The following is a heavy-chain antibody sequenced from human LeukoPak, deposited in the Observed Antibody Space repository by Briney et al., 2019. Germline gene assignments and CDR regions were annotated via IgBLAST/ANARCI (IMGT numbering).Heavy chain of an antibody. CDR1: GFTFSSYA. Sequence: GGSLRLSCAASGFTFSSYAMHWVRQAPGKGLEWVAVISYDGSNKYYADSVKGRFTISRDNSKNTLYLQMNSLRAEDTAVYYCARVSYGSGSYFASAEYFQHWGQGTLVTVSS. CDR3: ARVSYGSGSYFASAEYFQH. D-gene: IGHD3-10*01. CDR2: ISYDGSNK. J-gene: IGHJ1*01. V-gene: IGHV3-30*04.